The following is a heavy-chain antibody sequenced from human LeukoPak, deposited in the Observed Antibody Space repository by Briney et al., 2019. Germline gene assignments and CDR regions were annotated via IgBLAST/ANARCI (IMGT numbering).Heavy chain of an antibody. D-gene: IGHD6-19*01. CDR1: GFTFDDYA. J-gene: IGHJ4*02. CDR2: ISWNSGSI. Sequence: GGSLRLSCAASGFTFDDYAMHWVRQAPGKGLEWVSGISWNSGSIGYADSVKGRFTISRDNAKNSLYLQMNSLRAEDMALYYCAKGYSSGWYLGPADYWGQGTLVTASS. CDR3: AKGYSSGWYLGPADY. V-gene: IGHV3-9*03.